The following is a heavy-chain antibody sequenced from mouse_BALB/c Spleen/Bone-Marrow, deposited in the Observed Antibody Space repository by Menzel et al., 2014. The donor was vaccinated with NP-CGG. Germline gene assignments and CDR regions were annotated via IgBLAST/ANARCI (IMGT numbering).Heavy chain of an antibody. CDR3: ARLNYYGNLFV. J-gene: IGHJ1*01. CDR1: GFDFSRYW. D-gene: IGHD1-1*01. CDR2: INPESSTV. V-gene: IGHV4-1*02. Sequence: EVKVVESGGGLVQPGGSLKLSCAASGFDFSRYWMSWVRQAPGKGLEWIGEINPESSTVNYTPSLKDKFIISRDNAKNTLYLQMSKVRSEDTALYYCARLNYYGNLFVWGAGTPVTVSS.